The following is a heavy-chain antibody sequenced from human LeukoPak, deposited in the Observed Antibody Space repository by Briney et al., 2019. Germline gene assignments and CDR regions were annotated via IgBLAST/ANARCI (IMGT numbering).Heavy chain of an antibody. CDR1: GFTFSDYY. V-gene: IGHV3-11*03. CDR2: ISSSSSYT. Sequence: GGSLRLSCAASGFTFSDYYMSWIRQAPGKGLEWVSYISSSSSYTNYADSVKGRFTISRDNAKNSLYPQMNSLRAEDTAVYCCARPIAAAGTVGAFDIWGQGTMVTVSS. J-gene: IGHJ3*02. D-gene: IGHD6-13*01. CDR3: ARPIAAAGTVGAFDI.